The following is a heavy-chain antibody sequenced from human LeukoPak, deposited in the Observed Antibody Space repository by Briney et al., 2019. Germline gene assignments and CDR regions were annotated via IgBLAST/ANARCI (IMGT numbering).Heavy chain of an antibody. Sequence: SETLSLTCTVSGGSISSNSYYWGWIRQPPGKGLEWIGEINHSGSTNYNPSLKSRVTISVDTSKNQFSLKLSSVTAADTAVYYCARDNLVTMVRGVRNWFDPRGQGTLVTVSS. J-gene: IGHJ5*02. CDR1: GGSISSNSYY. V-gene: IGHV4-39*07. CDR3: ARDNLVTMVRGVRNWFDP. D-gene: IGHD3-10*01. CDR2: INHSGST.